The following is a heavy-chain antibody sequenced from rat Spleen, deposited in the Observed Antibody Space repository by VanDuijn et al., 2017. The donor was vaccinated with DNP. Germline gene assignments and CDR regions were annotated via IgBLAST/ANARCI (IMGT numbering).Heavy chain of an antibody. V-gene: IGHV1-43*01. CDR1: GYTFTTYY. Sequence: QVQLQQSGAELAKPGSSVKISCKASGYTFTTYYMSWIKQTTGQGLEYIGYINTGSGGTNYNEKFKGKATLTVDKSSSTAFMQLSSLTPDDSAVYYCARRRLPYWYLDFWGPGTMVTVSS. J-gene: IGHJ1*01. CDR3: ARRRLPYWYLDF. CDR2: INTGSGGT. D-gene: IGHD1-4*01.